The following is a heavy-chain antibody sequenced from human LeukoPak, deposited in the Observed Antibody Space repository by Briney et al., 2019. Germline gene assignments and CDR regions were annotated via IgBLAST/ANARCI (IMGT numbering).Heavy chain of an antibody. Sequence: GRSLRLSCAASGFTLDDYAMHWVRHAPGKGLESDLGIYSGGSTYYADSVKGRFTISRDNSKNTLYLQMNSLRAEDTAVYYCASDSGSYYYYYGMDVWGQGTTVTVSS. CDR1: GFTLDDYA. J-gene: IGHJ6*02. CDR3: ASDSGSYYYYYGMDV. D-gene: IGHD1-26*01. V-gene: IGHV3-53*01. CDR2: IYSGGST.